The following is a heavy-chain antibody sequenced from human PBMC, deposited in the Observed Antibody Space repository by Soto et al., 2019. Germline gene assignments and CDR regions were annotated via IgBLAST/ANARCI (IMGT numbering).Heavy chain of an antibody. CDR3: ARDRGSYGMDV. V-gene: IGHV4-31*03. J-gene: IGHJ6*02. CDR2: VSPSGTT. CDR1: GDSISVGYY. Sequence: QVQLQESDPGLVKLSQTLSLTCTVSGDSISVGYYWSWIRQHPGKGLEWIGYVSPSGTTYYNPSLKSRVSISTDTSKNQFSLEVSSVTAADTAVYYCARDRGSYGMDVWGQGTTVTVSS.